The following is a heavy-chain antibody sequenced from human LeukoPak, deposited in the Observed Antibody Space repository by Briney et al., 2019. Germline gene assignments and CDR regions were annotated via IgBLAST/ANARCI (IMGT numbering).Heavy chain of an antibody. V-gene: IGHV1-69*04. CDR3: AMFGDDGYFDY. CDR1: GGTFSSYA. CDR2: IIPILGIA. D-gene: IGHD3-10*02. J-gene: IGHJ4*02. Sequence: SVKVSCKASGGTFSSYAISWVRQAPGQGLEWMGRIIPILGIANYAQKFQGRVTITADKSTSTAYMELSSLRSEDTAVYYCAMFGDDGYFDYWGQGTLVTVSS.